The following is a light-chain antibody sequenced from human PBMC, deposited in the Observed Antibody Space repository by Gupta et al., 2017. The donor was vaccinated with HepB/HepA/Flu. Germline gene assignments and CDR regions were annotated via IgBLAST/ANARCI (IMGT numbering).Light chain of an antibody. Sequence: QSGLTQPASVSGSPGQSITISCTGTSSDVGGHNYVSWYQQHPGKAPRLIIYDVGNRPSGVSNRFSGSKSANTASLTISGLQAEDEADYYCTSYSSTSTWVFGGGTKLTVL. CDR2: DVG. J-gene: IGLJ3*02. CDR1: SSDVGGHNY. V-gene: IGLV2-14*03. CDR3: TSYSSTSTWV.